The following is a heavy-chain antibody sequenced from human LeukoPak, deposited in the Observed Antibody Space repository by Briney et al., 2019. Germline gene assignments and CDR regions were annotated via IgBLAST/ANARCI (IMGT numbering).Heavy chain of an antibody. CDR3: AKVLGFSGWAFDY. Sequence: GGSLGLSCAASGFTVSSNYMSWVRQAPGKGLEWVSVIYSGGSTYYADSVKGRFTISRDNSKNTLYLQMNSLRAEDTAVYYCAKVLGFSGWAFDYWGQGTLVTVSS. V-gene: IGHV3-66*01. J-gene: IGHJ4*02. CDR1: GFTVSSNY. D-gene: IGHD3-10*01. CDR2: IYSGGST.